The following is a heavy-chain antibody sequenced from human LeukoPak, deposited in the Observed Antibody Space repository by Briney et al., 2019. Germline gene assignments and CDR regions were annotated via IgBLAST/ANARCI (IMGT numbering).Heavy chain of an antibody. J-gene: IGHJ4*02. V-gene: IGHV3-64D*06. CDR1: GFTFSSYW. CDR2: ISSNGGST. CDR3: VKEGRGYSYGIFDY. D-gene: IGHD5-18*01. Sequence: PGGSLRLSCAASGFTFSSYWMSWVRQAPGKGLEYVSAISSNGGSTYYADSVKGRFTISRDNSKNTLYLQMSSLRAEDTAVYYCVKEGRGYSYGIFDYWGQGTLVTVSS.